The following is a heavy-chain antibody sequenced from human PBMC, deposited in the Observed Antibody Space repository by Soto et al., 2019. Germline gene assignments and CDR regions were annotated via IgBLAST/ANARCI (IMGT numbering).Heavy chain of an antibody. CDR3: ARESEDLTSSFDY. J-gene: IGHJ4*02. Sequence: EVQLVESGGGLVKPGGSLRLSCAASGFTFTSYSMNWVRQAPGKGLEWVSSISSTTNYIYYGDSVKGRFTISRANAKNSLKLEMNSLRAEVTAVYYWARESEDLTSSFDYWGQGTLFTVSS. CDR1: GFTFTSYS. V-gene: IGHV3-21*06. CDR2: ISSTTNYI.